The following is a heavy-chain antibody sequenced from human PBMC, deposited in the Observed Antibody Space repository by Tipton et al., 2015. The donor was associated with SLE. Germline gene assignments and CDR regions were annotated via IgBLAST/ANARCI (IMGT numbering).Heavy chain of an antibody. D-gene: IGHD6-13*01. CDR3: ARGGTAGLPGY. Sequence: TLSLTCAVYGGSFSGYYWSWIRQPPGKGLEWIGEINHSGSTNYNPSLKSRVTISVDTSKNQFSLKLSSVTAADTAAYYCARGGTAGLPGYWGQGTLVTVSS. J-gene: IGHJ4*02. V-gene: IGHV4-34*01. CDR2: INHSGST. CDR1: GGSFSGYY.